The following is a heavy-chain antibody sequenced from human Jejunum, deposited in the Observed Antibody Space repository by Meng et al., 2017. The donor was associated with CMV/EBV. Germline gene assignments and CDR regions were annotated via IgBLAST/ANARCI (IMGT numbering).Heavy chain of an antibody. D-gene: IGHD5-24*01. J-gene: IGHJ4*02. V-gene: IGHV1-69*12. CDR1: GGSVNNYA. CDR3: ARGFLNGYQPFDY. Sequence: QVQLMQSGAEVKEXXSXMKVSCKSSGGSVNNYAFNWVRQAPGQGLEWMGGIIAIFKTPNYAQKFQGRLTITADESTGTSYMELTSLTSEDTAVYYCARGFLNGYQPFDYWGQGPLVTVSS. CDR2: IIAIFKTP.